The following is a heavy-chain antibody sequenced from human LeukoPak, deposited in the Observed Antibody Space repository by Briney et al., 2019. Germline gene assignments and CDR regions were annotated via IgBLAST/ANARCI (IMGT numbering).Heavy chain of an antibody. CDR3: AKNGWFGELSQRLDY. V-gene: IGHV3-30*18. J-gene: IGHJ4*02. CDR2: ISYDGSDK. D-gene: IGHD3-10*01. CDR1: GFTFSSYG. Sequence: PGRSLRLSCPASGFTFSSYGMHWVRQAPGKGLEWVAVISYDGSDKYYADSVKGRFTISRDNSKNTLYLQMNSLRAEDTAVYYCAKNGWFGELSQRLDYWGQGTLVTVSS.